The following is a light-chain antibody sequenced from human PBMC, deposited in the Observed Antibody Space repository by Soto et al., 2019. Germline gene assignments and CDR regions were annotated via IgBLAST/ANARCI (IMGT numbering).Light chain of an antibody. CDR3: QQRNTWPFT. J-gene: IGKJ3*01. CDR2: DAS. V-gene: IGKV3-11*01. CDR1: QSVSSS. Sequence: EIVLTQSPATLSVSPGERATLSCRASQSVSSSLVWYQQKPGQPPRLLIYDASNRATAIPARFSGSGSGTDFSLTISSLEPDDFAVYYCQQRNTWPFTFGPWTKVDIK.